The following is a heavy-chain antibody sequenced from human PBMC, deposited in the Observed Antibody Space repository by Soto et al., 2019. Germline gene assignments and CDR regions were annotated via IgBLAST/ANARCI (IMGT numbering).Heavy chain of an antibody. V-gene: IGHV3-30*18. Sequence: QVQLVESGGGVVQPGRSLRLSCAASGFTFSSYGMHWVRQAPGKGLEWVAVISYDGSNKYYADSVKGRFTISRDNSKNTLYLQMNSLRAEDTAVYYCAKAYSSGWYGFDYWGQGTLVTVSS. CDR2: ISYDGSNK. CDR3: AKAYSSGWYGFDY. D-gene: IGHD6-19*01. CDR1: GFTFSSYG. J-gene: IGHJ4*02.